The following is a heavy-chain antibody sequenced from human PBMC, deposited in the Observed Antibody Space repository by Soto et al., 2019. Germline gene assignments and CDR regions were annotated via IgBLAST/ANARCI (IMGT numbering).Heavy chain of an antibody. CDR1: GFTVSSNY. D-gene: IGHD3-3*01. CDR3: ARADYDFWSGNRLGNYGMDV. Sequence: PGGSLRLSCAASGFTVSSNYMSWVRQAPGKGLEWVSVIYSGGSTYYADSVKGRFTISRDNSKNTLYLQMKSLRAEDTAVYYCARADYDFWSGNRLGNYGMDVWGQGTTVTVSS. J-gene: IGHJ6*02. CDR2: IYSGGST. V-gene: IGHV3-53*01.